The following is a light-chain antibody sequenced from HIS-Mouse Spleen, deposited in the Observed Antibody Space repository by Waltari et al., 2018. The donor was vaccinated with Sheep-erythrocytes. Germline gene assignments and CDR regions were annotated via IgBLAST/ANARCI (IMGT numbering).Light chain of an antibody. V-gene: IGLV2-11*01. CDR3: CSYAGSYTFWV. CDR2: DVS. CDR1: SSDVGGYNY. J-gene: IGLJ3*02. Sequence: QSALTQPRSVSGSPGQSVTISCTGTSSDVGGYNYVSWYQHHPGKAPKLMIYDVSKRRSGVPDRFPGAKSGNTASLTISGLQAEDEADYYGCSYAGSYTFWVFGGGTRLTVL.